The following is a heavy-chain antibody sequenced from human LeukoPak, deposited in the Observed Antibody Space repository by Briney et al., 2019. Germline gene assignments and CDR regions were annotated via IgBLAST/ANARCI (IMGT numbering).Heavy chain of an antibody. D-gene: IGHD6-6*01. CDR1: GGSISSGGYY. CDR2: IYYSGST. J-gene: IGHJ5*02. V-gene: IGHV4-31*03. CDR3: AREGYSSSNNWFDP. Sequence: PSQTLSLTCTVSGGSISSGGYYWSWIRQHPGKGLEWIGYIYYSGSTYYNPSLKSRVTISVDTSKNQFSLKLSSVTAADTAVYYCAREGYSSSNNWFDPWGQGTLVTVSS.